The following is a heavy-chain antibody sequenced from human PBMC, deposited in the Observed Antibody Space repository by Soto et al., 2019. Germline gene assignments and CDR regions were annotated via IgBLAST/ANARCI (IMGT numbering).Heavy chain of an antibody. CDR2: ISYDGSNK. D-gene: IGHD3-3*01. V-gene: IGHV3-30*18. CDR1: GGPFSSYG. Sequence: GGSLRLSCAASGGPFSSYGMHWVRQAPGKGLEWVAVISYDGSNKYYADSVKGRFTISRDNSKNTLYLQMNSLRAEDTAVYYCAKDRRWYYDFWSGYPYFDYWGQGTLVTVSS. CDR3: AKDRRWYYDFWSGYPYFDY. J-gene: IGHJ4*02.